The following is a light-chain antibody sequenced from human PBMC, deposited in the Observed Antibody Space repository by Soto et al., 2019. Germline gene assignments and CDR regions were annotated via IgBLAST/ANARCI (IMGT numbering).Light chain of an antibody. CDR1: QSVSSN. Sequence: IVLTQSPGTLSLSPGERATLSFRASQSVSSNLAWYQQKPGQAPRLLIYDASNRATGIPARFSGSGSGTEFTLTISNLQSEDFAVYFCQQYHNWPPITFGQGTRLEIK. CDR2: DAS. CDR3: QQYHNWPPIT. V-gene: IGKV3D-15*01. J-gene: IGKJ5*01.